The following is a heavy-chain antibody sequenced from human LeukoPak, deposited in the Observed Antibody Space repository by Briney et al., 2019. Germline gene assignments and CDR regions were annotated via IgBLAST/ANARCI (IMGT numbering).Heavy chain of an antibody. J-gene: IGHJ6*03. Sequence: SETLTLTCTVSGCSISRYYWSWIRQPAGKGLEWIGRIYTSGSTNYNPSLKSRVTMSVDTSKQQLSLKLSSVTAAYMTMYYCARTVVNPYYYYYMDVWGKGTTVTVSS. CDR1: GCSISRYY. CDR3: ARTVVNPYYYYYMDV. V-gene: IGHV4-4*07. CDR2: IYTSGST. D-gene: IGHD4-23*01.